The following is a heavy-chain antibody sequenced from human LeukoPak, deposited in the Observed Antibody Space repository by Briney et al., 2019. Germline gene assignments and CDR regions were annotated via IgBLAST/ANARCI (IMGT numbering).Heavy chain of an antibody. J-gene: IGHJ4*02. CDR1: GFSFSSYA. V-gene: IGHV3-23*01. Sequence: GGSLRLSCAASGFSFSSYAMSWVRQAPGKGLEWVSGISGNGGSTYHADSVKGRFTISRDNSKNTVYLQMNSLRAEDTALYYCARDRSTVAGTSFDYWGQGTLVTVSS. CDR2: ISGNGGST. D-gene: IGHD6-19*01. CDR3: ARDRSTVAGTSFDY.